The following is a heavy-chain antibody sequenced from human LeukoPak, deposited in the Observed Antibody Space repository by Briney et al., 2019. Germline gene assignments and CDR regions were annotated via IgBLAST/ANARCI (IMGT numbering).Heavy chain of an antibody. J-gene: IGHJ4*02. CDR2: ISASGGST. Sequence: GGSLRLSCAASGFTFSSYAMSWVRQAPGKGLEWVSAISASGGSTYYADYVKGRFTISGDNSKNTLYLQMNSLRAEDTAVYYCAKAGIAVPATPEYCGQGTQVTVSS. CDR1: GFTFSSYA. V-gene: IGHV3-23*01. CDR3: AKAGIAVPATPEY. D-gene: IGHD6-19*01.